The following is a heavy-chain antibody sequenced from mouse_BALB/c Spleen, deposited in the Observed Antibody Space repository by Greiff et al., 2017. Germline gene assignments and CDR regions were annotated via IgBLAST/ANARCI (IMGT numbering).Heavy chain of an antibody. CDR3: AREGTMGSMDY. V-gene: IGHV1-14*01. Sequence: EVKLVESGPELVKPGASVKMSCKASGYTFTSYVMHWVKQKPGQGLEWIGYINPYNDGTKYNEKFKGKATLTSDKSSSTAYMELSSLTSEDSAVYYCAREGTMGSMDYWGQGTSVTVSS. D-gene: IGHD2-3*01. CDR2: INPYNDGT. CDR1: GYTFTSYV. J-gene: IGHJ4*01.